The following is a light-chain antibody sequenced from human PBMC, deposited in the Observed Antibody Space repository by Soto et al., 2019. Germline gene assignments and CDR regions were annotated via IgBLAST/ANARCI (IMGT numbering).Light chain of an antibody. J-gene: IGKJ2*01. Sequence: EIVLTQSPGPLSLSPGQRVTLSCRASKSISSSYVAWYQQKPGQAPRLLIYDASTRATGIPDRFSGSGSGTDFTFTISRLEPEDFAVYYCQQYGSSPRYIFGQGTKLEIK. CDR2: DAS. CDR1: KSISSSY. CDR3: QQYGSSPRYI. V-gene: IGKV3-20*01.